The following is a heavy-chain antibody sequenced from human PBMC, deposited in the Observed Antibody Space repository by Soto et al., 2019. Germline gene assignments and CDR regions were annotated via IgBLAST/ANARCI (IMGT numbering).Heavy chain of an antibody. CDR3: TKRRSARPGFDAFDL. Sequence: GGSLRLSCVASGFTFEDYSLHWVRQVPGKGLEWVAGISGNSGSSGYADSVRGRFTVSRDNAKNSLFLQMSSLSPEDTALYYCTKRRSARPGFDAFDLWGQGTMVTVS. D-gene: IGHD3-10*01. CDR1: GFTFEDYS. CDR2: ISGNSGSS. J-gene: IGHJ3*01. V-gene: IGHV3-9*01.